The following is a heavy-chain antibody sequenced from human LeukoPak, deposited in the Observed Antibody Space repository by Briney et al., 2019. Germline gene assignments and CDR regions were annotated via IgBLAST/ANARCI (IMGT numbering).Heavy chain of an antibody. J-gene: IGHJ4*02. D-gene: IGHD3-3*01. CDR2: ITYGGERT. Sequence: PGGSLRLSCGAPGFTFSDYAMTWVRQAPGKGLAWVSTITYGGERTYYADSVKGRYTISRDNSKNILYLQMNSLRGDDTGDYYCAKGGWSDRFDFWGQGTRVTVSS. V-gene: IGHV3-23*01. CDR3: AKGGWSDRFDF. CDR1: GFTFSDYA.